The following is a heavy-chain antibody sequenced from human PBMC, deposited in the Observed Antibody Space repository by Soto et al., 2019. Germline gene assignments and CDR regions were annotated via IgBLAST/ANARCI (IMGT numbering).Heavy chain of an antibody. J-gene: IGHJ6*02. CDR2: IYSGGST. Sequence: GGSLRLSCAASGFSVSSSDMSWVRQVPGEGLEWVSVIYSGGSTHDADYVKGRFSVSRDTSKNTVDLQMNSLRVDDTAVYYCGTSSRKDYHFAMDVWGQGTAVTVSS. D-gene: IGHD6-6*01. CDR3: GTSSRKDYHFAMDV. CDR1: GFSVSSSD. V-gene: IGHV3-53*01.